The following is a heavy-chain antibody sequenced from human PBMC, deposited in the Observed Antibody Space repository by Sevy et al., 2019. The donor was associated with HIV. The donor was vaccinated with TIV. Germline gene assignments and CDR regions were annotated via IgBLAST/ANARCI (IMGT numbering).Heavy chain of an antibody. CDR3: ARQYAALLWFGEGGIDAFDI. CDR2: IYYSGSA. V-gene: IGHV4-39*01. CDR1: GGSISSSSYY. D-gene: IGHD3-10*01. J-gene: IGHJ3*02. Sequence: SETLSLTCTVSGGSISSSSYYWGWIRQPPGKGLEWIWSIYYSGSAYYNPSLKSRVTISVDTSKNQFSLKLSSVTAADTAVYYCARQYAALLWFGEGGIDAFDIWGQGTMVTVSS.